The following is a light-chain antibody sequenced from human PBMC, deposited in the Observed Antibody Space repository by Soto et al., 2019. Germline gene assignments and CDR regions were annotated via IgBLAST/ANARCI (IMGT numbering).Light chain of an antibody. CDR2: DVS. J-gene: IGLJ2*01. CDR1: SSDVGGYDY. V-gene: IGLV2-14*03. Sequence: QSALTQPASVSGSPGQSITISCTGTSSDVGGYDYVSWYQQHPGEVPKLMIFDVSNRPSGVSNRFSGSKSGNTASLTISGLQAEDEADYFCTSHTSSGPVVFGGGTKVTVL. CDR3: TSHTSSGPVV.